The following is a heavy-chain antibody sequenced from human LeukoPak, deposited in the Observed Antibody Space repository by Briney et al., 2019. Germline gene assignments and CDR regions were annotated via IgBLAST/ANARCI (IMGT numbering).Heavy chain of an antibody. D-gene: IGHD3-16*01. CDR1: GYTFISYD. CDR2: INPNSGGT. CDR3: ARDWGVGGTLPPSYYFDY. V-gene: IGHV1-2*02. J-gene: IGHJ4*02. Sequence: ASVKVSCKASGYTFISYDINWVRQAPGQGLEWMGWINPNSGGTNYAQKFQGRVTMTRDTSISTAYMELSRLRSDDTAVYYCARDWGVGGTLPPSYYFDYWGQGTLVTVSS.